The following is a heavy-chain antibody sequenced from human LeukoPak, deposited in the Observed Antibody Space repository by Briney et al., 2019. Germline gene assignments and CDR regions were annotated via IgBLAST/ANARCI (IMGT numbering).Heavy chain of an antibody. CDR1: GFTLGSYA. CDR2: ISGNGYNT. CDR3: AKGVRLWFAFYFDY. J-gene: IGHJ4*02. V-gene: IGHV3-23*01. Sequence: PGGSLRLSCAGPGFTLGSYAMSWVRQAPGKWLEWVSAISGNGYNTYYADSVKGRFTISSESSGNTLYLQMHNLRAEDTAVYYCAKGVRLWFAFYFDYWGQGTLVTVSS. D-gene: IGHD3-10*01.